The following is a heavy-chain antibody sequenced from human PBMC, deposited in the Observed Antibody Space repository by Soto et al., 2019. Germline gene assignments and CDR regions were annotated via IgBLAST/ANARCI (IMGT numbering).Heavy chain of an antibody. V-gene: IGHV4-4*07. D-gene: IGHD3-3*01. CDR3: VKENSSFSSRSRHTPLTYG. J-gene: IGHJ6*01. CDR2: MYTTWTT. Sequence: RWVRKTAGKGLEWIGRMYTTWTTNYNPSLKSRVTMSIDTSKRQFSLKLSSGTAADTAVDYCVKENSSFSSRSRHTPLTYG.